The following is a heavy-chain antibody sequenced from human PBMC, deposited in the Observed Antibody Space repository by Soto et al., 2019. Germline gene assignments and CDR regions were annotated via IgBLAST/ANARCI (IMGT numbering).Heavy chain of an antibody. V-gene: IGHV1-3*01. CDR1: GYTFTNYA. J-gene: IGHJ4*02. D-gene: IGHD5-12*01. CDR3: ATDYRDGYNIPFDY. Sequence: ASVKVSCKASGYTFTNYAMHWVRQAPGQRLEWMGWINAGNGNRKYSQKFQGRVTITRDTSASTAYMELSSLRSEDTAVYYCATDYRDGYNIPFDYWGQGTLVTVSS. CDR2: INAGNGNR.